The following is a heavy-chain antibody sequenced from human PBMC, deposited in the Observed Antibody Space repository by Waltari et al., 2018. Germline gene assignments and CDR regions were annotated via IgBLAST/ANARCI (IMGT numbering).Heavy chain of an antibody. CDR1: GGTFSSYD. V-gene: IGHV1-69*13. CDR3: ARGKGGAGAHGSGSCLDY. J-gene: IGHJ4*02. D-gene: IGHD3-10*01. Sequence: QVQLVQSGAEVKKPGSSVKVSCKASGGTFSSYDISWVRQAPGQGLEWMGGIIPIFGTANYAQKCQGRVRITADESTSTAYMELGSLRAGDTAVYYCARGKGGAGAHGSGSCLDYWGQGTLVTVSS. CDR2: IIPIFGTA.